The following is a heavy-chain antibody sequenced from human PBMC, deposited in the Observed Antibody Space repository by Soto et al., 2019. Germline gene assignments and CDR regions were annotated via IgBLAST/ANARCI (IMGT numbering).Heavy chain of an antibody. CDR2: IYSGGST. CDR1: GFTVSSNY. D-gene: IGHD6-19*01. J-gene: IGHJ3*02. CDR3: ARYLRGVWLGYAFDI. Sequence: GGSLRLSCAASGFTVSSNYMSWVRQAPGKGLEWVSVIYSGGSTYYADSVKGRFTISRDNSKNTLYLQMNSLRAEDTAVYYCARYLRGVWLGYAFDIWGQGTMVTVSS. V-gene: IGHV3-66*02.